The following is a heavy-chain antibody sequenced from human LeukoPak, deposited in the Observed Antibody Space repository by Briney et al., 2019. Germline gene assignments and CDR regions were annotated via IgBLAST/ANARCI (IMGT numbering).Heavy chain of an antibody. CDR1: GGSFSGYY. CDR2: INHSGST. D-gene: IGHD3-10*01. V-gene: IGHV4-34*01. Sequence: SETLSLTCAVYGGSFSGYYWSWIRQPPGKGLEWIGEINHSGSTNYNPSLKSRVTISVDTSKNQFSLKLSSVTAADTAVYYCANSWSITMVRGVIIWFDPWGQGTLVTVSS. CDR3: ANSWSITMVRGVIIWFDP. J-gene: IGHJ5*02.